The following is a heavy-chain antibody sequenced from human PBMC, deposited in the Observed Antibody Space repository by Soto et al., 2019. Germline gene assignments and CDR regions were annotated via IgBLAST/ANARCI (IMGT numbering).Heavy chain of an antibody. CDR3: ARGWTFDL. J-gene: IGHJ4*02. CDR1: GFSFSNYP. V-gene: IGHV3-21*04. CDR2: VSSSSGFI. D-gene: IGHD1-1*01. Sequence: GGSLRLSCAASGFSFSNYPMSWVRQAPGKGLEWVSSVSSSSGFIYYADSVRGRFAISRDNSKNTLFLHMNSLRAEDTAVYYCARGWTFDLWGQGTLVTVSS.